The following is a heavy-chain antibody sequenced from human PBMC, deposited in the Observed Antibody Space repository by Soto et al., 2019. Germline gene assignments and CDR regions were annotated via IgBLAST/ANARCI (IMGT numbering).Heavy chain of an antibody. D-gene: IGHD3-22*01. CDR1: GGSISSSSYY. CDR3: ARDRFSRWYYDSSGYYNWFDP. V-gene: IGHV4-39*02. Sequence: SETLSLTCTVSGGSISSSSYYWGWIRQPPGKGLEWIGSIYYSGSTYYNPSLKSRVTISVDTSKNQFSLQLNSVTPEDTAVYYCARDRFSRWYYDSSGYYNWFDPWGQGTLVTVSS. CDR2: IYYSGST. J-gene: IGHJ5*02.